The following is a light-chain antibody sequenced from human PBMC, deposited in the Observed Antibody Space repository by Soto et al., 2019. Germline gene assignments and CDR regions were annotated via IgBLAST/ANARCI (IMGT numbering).Light chain of an antibody. CDR3: MQALQTPLYT. V-gene: IGKV2-28*01. J-gene: IGKJ2*01. CDR1: QSLLHSNGYTY. CDR2: LGS. Sequence: DIVMTQSPLSLPVTPGEPASISCRSSQSLLHSNGYTYLDWYLQKPGQSPQLLIYLGSNRASGVPDRFSGSGSGTDFTLKISRVEAEDVGVYYCMQALQTPLYTFGQGTKVDI.